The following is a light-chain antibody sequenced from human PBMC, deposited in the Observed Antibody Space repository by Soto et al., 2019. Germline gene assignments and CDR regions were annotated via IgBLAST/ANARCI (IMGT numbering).Light chain of an antibody. V-gene: IGLV2-23*02. CDR2: EVS. Sequence: QSALTQPASVSGSPGQSITISCTGTSSDVGSYNLVSWYQQHPGKAPKLMIYEVSKRPSGFSNRFSGSKSGNTASLTISGLQAEDEADYYCCSSAGSSVVFGGGTKLTVL. CDR3: CSSAGSSVV. CDR1: SSDVGSYNL. J-gene: IGLJ2*01.